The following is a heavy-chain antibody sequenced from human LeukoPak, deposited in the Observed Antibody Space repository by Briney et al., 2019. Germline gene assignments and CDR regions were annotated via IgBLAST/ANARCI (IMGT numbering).Heavy chain of an antibody. CDR3: ARDLDGSRDY. D-gene: IGHD3-3*01. CDR2: FYYSGST. Sequence: PSETLSLTCTFSGGSNSSGGYYWSWIRQHPGKGLEWIIYFYYSGSTYYNPSLKSRVTISVDTSNEQFSLQLSSVSAADTAVYYCARDLDGSRDYWGQGTLVTVSS. V-gene: IGHV4-31*03. J-gene: IGHJ4*02. CDR1: GGSNSSGGYY.